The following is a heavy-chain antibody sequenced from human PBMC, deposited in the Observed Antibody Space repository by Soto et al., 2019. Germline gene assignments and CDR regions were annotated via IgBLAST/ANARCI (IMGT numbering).Heavy chain of an antibody. J-gene: IGHJ4*02. V-gene: IGHV1-3*01. CDR1: GYTFTDYA. Sequence: ASVKVSCTASGYTFTDYAIHWGRQAPGQGLEWMGWINVGNGNTGYSRKFQGRVTNARDMSASTAYIEVTSLTSEDTAIYYFAREGAHYTPLDHWGQGTLVTVSS. CDR3: AREGAHYTPLDH. D-gene: IGHD2-15*01. CDR2: INVGNGNT.